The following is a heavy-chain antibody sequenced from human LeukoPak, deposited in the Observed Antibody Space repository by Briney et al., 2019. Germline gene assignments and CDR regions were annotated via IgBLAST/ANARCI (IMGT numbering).Heavy chain of an antibody. D-gene: IGHD3-9*01. J-gene: IGHJ4*02. CDR3: AKWGDYDILTGYYDSDY. CDR2: IVGSGGTT. CDR1: GFTFSSYE. V-gene: IGHV3-23*01. Sequence: GGSLRLSCAASGFTFSSYEMNWVRQAPGKGLEWVSAIVGSGGTTYYADSVKGRFTISRDNSKNTLYLQMNSLRAEDTAVYYCAKWGDYDILTGYYDSDYWGQGTLVTVSS.